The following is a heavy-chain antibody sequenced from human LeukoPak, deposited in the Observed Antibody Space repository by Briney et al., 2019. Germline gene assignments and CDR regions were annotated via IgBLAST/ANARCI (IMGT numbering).Heavy chain of an antibody. CDR3: ARDQRIQAISASAGLDY. D-gene: IGHD2-2*02. J-gene: IGHJ4*02. CDR2: ISRAGSRI. V-gene: IGHV3-11*01. CDR1: GFTFSDYY. Sequence: GGSLRLSCAASGFTFSDYYMAWIRQAPGKGLEWVSYISRAGSRIYHADSVKGRFTISRDNSKNSLYLQMNSLRAEDTAVYYFARDQRIQAISASAGLDYWGRGTLVTVSS.